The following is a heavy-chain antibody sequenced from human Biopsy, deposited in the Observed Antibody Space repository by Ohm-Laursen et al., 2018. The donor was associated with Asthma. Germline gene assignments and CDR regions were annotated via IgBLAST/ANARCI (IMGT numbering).Heavy chain of an antibody. D-gene: IGHD2-2*01. CDR1: GGTFNTYV. CDR3: ARKAGSCISRTCYSLDF. J-gene: IGHJ4*02. CDR2: INSVFGTT. V-gene: IGHV1-69*13. Sequence: ASVKVSCKSLGGTFNTYVIGWVRQAPGQGLEWMGGINSVFGTTTYPQKFQDRVTITADDSSSTVYMELSSLRSEDTAVYYCARKAGSCISRTCYSLDFWGQGTPVTVSS.